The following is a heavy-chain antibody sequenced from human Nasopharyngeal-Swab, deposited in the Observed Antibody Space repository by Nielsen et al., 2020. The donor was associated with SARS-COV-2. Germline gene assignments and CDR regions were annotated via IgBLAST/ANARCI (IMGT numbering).Heavy chain of an antibody. D-gene: IGHD2-2*01. CDR1: GGSIGSGGYY. J-gene: IGHJ3*02. V-gene: IGHV4-31*01. CDR3: ARAFIVVVPAAPDAFDI. Sequence: SETLSLTGTLSGGSIGSGGYYWSWIRQHPGKGLEWIWDIYYSRSTYYNPSLKSPVTISVDPTKNQFSLKLSSVTAADTAVYYCARAFIVVVPAAPDAFDIWGQGTMVTVSS. CDR2: IYYSRST.